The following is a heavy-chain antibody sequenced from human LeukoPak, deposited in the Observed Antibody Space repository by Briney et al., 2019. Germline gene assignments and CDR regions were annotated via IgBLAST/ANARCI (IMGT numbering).Heavy chain of an antibody. V-gene: IGHV4-59*01. J-gene: IGHJ4*02. CDR3: ARRVGGGPFDY. CDR2: IYYSGST. D-gene: IGHD3-16*01. CDR1: GGSISSYY. Sequence: PSETLSLTCTVSGGSISSYYWSWIRQPPGKGLEWIGYIYYSGSTNYKPSLKRRVPISVDTSKNQFSLKLSSVTAADTAVYYCARRVGGGPFDYWGQGTLVTVSS.